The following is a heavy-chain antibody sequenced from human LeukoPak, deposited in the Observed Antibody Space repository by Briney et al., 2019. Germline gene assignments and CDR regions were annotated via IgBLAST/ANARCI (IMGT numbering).Heavy chain of an antibody. CDR3: ARDGRDIVATAIDY. CDR1: GFTFSSYA. V-gene: IGHV3-30*04. D-gene: IGHD5-12*01. J-gene: IGHJ4*02. Sequence: GGSLRLSCAASGFTFSSYAMHWVRQAPGKGLEWVAVISYDGSNKYYADSVKGRFTISRDNAKNSLYLQMNSLRAEDTAVYYCARDGRDIVATAIDYWGQGTLVTVSS. CDR2: ISYDGSNK.